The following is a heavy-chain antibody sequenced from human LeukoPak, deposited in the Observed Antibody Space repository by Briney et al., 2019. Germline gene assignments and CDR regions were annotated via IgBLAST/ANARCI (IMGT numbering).Heavy chain of an antibody. D-gene: IGHD5-24*01. J-gene: IGHJ4*02. V-gene: IGHV4-59*01. CDR1: GGSISSYY. Sequence: KPSETLSLTCTVSGGSISSYYWSWIRQPPGKGLEWIGYIYYSGSTNYNPSLKGRVTISVDTSKNQFSLKLSSVTAADTAVYYCARDGDGSGVAKYWGQGTLVTVSS. CDR2: IYYSGST. CDR3: ARDGDGSGVAKY.